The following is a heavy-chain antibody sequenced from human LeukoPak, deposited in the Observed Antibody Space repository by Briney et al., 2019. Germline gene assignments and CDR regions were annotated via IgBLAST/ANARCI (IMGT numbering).Heavy chain of an antibody. CDR1: GGTFSSYA. D-gene: IGHD3-10*01. Sequence: ASVTVSCKASGGTFSSYAISWVRQAPGQGLEWMGGISPIFGTANYAQKFQGRVTITADKSTSTAYMELSSLRSEDTAVYYCARDRRNYYGSGSYYNLDYWGQGTLVTVSS. CDR2: ISPIFGTA. V-gene: IGHV1-69*06. CDR3: ARDRRNYYGSGSYYNLDY. J-gene: IGHJ4*02.